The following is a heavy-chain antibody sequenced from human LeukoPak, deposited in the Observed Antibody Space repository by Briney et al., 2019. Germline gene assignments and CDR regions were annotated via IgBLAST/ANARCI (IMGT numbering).Heavy chain of an antibody. CDR1: GVSINTCCYY. J-gene: IGHJ4*02. V-gene: IGHV4-61*01. CDR3: ARGRSYGFDFDS. D-gene: IGHD5-18*01. CDR2: KYYSGST. Sequence: ASETLSLTCDVSGVSINTCCYYWTWIRQPPGKGLEWIGYKYYSGSTRYNSSLRSRLTISLVSSKNQFSLRLTSVTAADTAVYYCARGRSYGFDFDSWGPGTLVIVSS.